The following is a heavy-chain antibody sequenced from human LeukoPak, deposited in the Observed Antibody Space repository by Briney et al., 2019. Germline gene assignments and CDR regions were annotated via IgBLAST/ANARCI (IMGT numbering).Heavy chain of an antibody. CDR1: GGAISSYY. Sequence: SETLSLTCTVSGGAISSYYWSWVRQPPGKGLEWIGYMFYSGSTNSNPSLKSRLTISVDTPKNQFSLKLSSVTAADTAVYYCARGGLMVHAHDAFDIWGQGTMVTVSS. J-gene: IGHJ3*02. D-gene: IGHD2-8*01. CDR2: MFYSGST. V-gene: IGHV4-59*08. CDR3: ARGGLMVHAHDAFDI.